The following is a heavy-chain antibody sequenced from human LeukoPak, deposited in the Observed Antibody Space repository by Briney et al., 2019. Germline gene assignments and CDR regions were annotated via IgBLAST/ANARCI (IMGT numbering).Heavy chain of an antibody. V-gene: IGHV3-53*01. CDR1: GFTVSSNY. Sequence: PGGSLRLSCAASGFTVSSNYMRWVRQAPGKGLERVSVIYSGGGTYYADSVKGRFIISRDNSKYTLHLQMNSLRVEDTAVYYCARDDRYNYYDTRGYYYYMDVWGKGTTVTVSS. CDR3: ARDDRYNYYDTRGYYYYMDV. J-gene: IGHJ6*03. CDR2: IYSGGGT. D-gene: IGHD3-22*01.